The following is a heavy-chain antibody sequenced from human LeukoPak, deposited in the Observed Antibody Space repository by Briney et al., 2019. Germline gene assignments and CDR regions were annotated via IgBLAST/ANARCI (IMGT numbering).Heavy chain of an antibody. CDR1: GFTFSSSA. Sequence: GGSLRLSCAASGFTFSSSAMSWVRQAPGKGLEWVSSISGSGTSTYYADSVKGRFTISRDNSKNTLYLQMNSLRAEDTAVYYCARGAHYDFWSGYCDYWGQGTLVTVSS. V-gene: IGHV3-23*01. CDR3: ARGAHYDFWSGYCDY. J-gene: IGHJ4*02. D-gene: IGHD3-3*01. CDR2: ISGSGTST.